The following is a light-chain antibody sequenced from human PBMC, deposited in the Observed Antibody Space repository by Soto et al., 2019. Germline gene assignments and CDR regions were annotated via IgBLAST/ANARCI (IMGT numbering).Light chain of an antibody. CDR1: TSDVGGYNY. Sequence: QSALTRPASVSGSPGQSIAISCSGSTSDVGGYNYVSWYQQYPGKAPKLILYGVSDRPSGVSDRFSGSKSGNTASLIISGLQAEDEAHYYCSSYTASTTLFGGGTKLTVL. CDR3: SSYTASTTL. V-gene: IGLV2-14*03. CDR2: GVS. J-gene: IGLJ2*01.